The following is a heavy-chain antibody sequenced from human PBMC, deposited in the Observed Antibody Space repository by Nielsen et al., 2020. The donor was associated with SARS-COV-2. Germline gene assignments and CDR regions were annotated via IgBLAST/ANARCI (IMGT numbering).Heavy chain of an antibody. Sequence: ISCAASGFTFDDYAMHWVRQAPGKGLEWVSGISWNSGSIGYADSVKGRFTISRDNAKNSLYLQMNSLRAEDTALYYCAKDMGPVIWYFDLWGRGTLVTVSS. V-gene: IGHV3-9*01. D-gene: IGHD3-10*01. CDR3: AKDMGPVIWYFDL. CDR2: ISWNSGSI. CDR1: GFTFDDYA. J-gene: IGHJ2*01.